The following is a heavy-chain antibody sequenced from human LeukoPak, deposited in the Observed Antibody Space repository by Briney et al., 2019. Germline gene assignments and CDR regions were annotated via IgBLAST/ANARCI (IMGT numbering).Heavy chain of an antibody. V-gene: IGHV4-59*01. CDR3: ARDRSYSSGFYYYYYGMDV. J-gene: IGHJ6*04. D-gene: IGHD6-19*01. Sequence: SETLSLTCTVSGGSISSYYWSWIRQPPGKGLEWIGEIYYSGSTNYNPSLKSRVTISVDTSKNQFSLKLSSVTAADTAVYYCARDRSYSSGFYYYYYGMDVWGKGTTVTVSS. CDR2: IYYSGST. CDR1: GGSISSYY.